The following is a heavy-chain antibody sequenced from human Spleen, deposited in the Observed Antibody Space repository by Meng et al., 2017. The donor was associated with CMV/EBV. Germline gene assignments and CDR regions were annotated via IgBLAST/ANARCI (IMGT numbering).Heavy chain of an antibody. CDR2: IYHSGYT. V-gene: IGHV4-4*02. J-gene: IGHJ5*02. CDR3: ARDRDDVGVDNYWFDP. CDR1: GSLSSSNW. D-gene: IGHD3-3*01. Sequence: GSLSSSNWWGWVRQPPGKGLEWIGDIYHSGYTKYNPSLKSRVTISIDKSKNQFSLKLTSVTVADTAMYYCARDRDDVGVDNYWFDPWGQGTLVTVSS.